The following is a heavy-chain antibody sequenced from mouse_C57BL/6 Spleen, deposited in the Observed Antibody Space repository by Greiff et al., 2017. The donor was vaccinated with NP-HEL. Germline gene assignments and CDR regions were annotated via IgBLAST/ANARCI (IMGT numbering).Heavy chain of an antibody. J-gene: IGHJ3*01. V-gene: IGHV1-69*01. CDR1: GYTFTSYW. CDR2: IDPSDSYT. Sequence: VQLQQPGAELVMPGASVKLSCKASGYTFTSYWMHWVKQRPGQGLEWIGEIDPSDSYTNYNQKFKGKSTLTVDKSSSTAYMQLSSLTSEDSAVYYCARSGIYYDYDEWFAYWGQGTLVTVSA. D-gene: IGHD2-4*01. CDR3: ARSGIYYDYDEWFAY.